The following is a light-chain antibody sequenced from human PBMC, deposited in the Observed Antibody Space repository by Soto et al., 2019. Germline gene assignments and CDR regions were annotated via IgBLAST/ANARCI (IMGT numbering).Light chain of an antibody. CDR2: EGT. CDR1: NSDVGIYNL. CDR3: SSYTTTSTLWV. V-gene: IGLV2-14*02. Sequence: QSALTQPASVSGSPGQSITVSCTGINSDVGIYNLVSWYQHHPGKAPKLVIYEGTKRPSGVSNRFSGSKSGNTASLTISGLHTEDEADYYCSSYTTTSTLWVFGGGTKVTVL. J-gene: IGLJ3*02.